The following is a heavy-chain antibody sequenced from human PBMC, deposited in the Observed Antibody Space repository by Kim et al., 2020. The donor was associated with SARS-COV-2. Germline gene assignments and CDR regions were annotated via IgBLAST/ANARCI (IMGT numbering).Heavy chain of an antibody. CDR2: INPSGGST. CDR1: GYTFTSYY. Sequence: ASVKVSCKASGYTFTSYYMHWVRQAPGQGLEWMGIINPSGGSTSYAQKFQGRVTMTRDTSTSTVYMELSSLRSEDTAVYYCARAYDFWSGYYADYYYYYGMDGWGQGTTVTVSS. D-gene: IGHD3-3*01. CDR3: ARAYDFWSGYYADYYYYYGMDG. J-gene: IGHJ6*02. V-gene: IGHV1-46*01.